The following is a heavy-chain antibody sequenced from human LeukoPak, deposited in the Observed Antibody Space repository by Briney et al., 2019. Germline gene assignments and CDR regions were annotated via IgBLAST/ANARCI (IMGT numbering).Heavy chain of an antibody. CDR2: ISSSSSTI. CDR3: ARDGYGDYLFDY. D-gene: IGHD4-17*01. J-gene: IGHJ4*02. V-gene: IGHV3-48*02. CDR1: RFTFSRYS. Sequence: GESLRLSCAASRFTFSRYSFNWVRQAPGKGLEWVSYISSSSSTISYADSVKGRFTISRDNAKNSLYLQMNSLRDEDTAVYYCARDGYGDYLFDYWGQGTLVTVSS.